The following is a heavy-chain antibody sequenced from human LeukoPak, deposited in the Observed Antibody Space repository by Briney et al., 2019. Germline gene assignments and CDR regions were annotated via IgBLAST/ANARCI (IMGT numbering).Heavy chain of an antibody. Sequence: SVKVSCKASGGTFTSYAISWVRQAPGQGLEWMGGIIPIFGTANYAQKFQGRVTITADESTSTAYMELSSLRSEDTGVYYCARDPDYGDYVDYFDYWGQGTLVTVSS. CDR1: GGTFTSYA. CDR3: ARDPDYGDYVDYFDY. V-gene: IGHV1-69*13. CDR2: IIPIFGTA. D-gene: IGHD4-17*01. J-gene: IGHJ4*02.